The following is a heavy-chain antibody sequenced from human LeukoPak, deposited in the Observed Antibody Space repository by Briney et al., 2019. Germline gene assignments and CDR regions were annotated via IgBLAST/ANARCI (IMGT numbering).Heavy chain of an antibody. CDR1: GGSISSYY. V-gene: IGHV4-4*09. D-gene: IGHD2-2*01. CDR3: ARVLGKYCSSTSCHLDY. J-gene: IGHJ4*02. CDR2: IYTSGST. Sequence: SETLSLTCTVSGGSISSYYWSWIRQPPGKGLEWIGYIYTSGSTNYNPSLKSRVTISVDTSKNQFSLKLSSVTAADTAVYYCARVLGKYCSSTSCHLDYWGQGTLVTVSS.